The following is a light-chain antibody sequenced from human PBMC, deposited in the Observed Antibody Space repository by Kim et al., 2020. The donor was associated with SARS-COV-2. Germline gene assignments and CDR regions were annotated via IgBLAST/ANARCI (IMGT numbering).Light chain of an antibody. V-gene: IGLV3-19*01. CDR1: SLRSYY. Sequence: SSELTQDPVVSVALGQTVRITCQGDSLRSYYATWYQQKPRQAPLLVIFGRNNRPSGIPDRFSGSTSGNTASLTISGAQAEDGADFYCQSRDSGGNVVFGGGTKLTVL. J-gene: IGLJ2*01. CDR3: QSRDSGGNVV. CDR2: GRN.